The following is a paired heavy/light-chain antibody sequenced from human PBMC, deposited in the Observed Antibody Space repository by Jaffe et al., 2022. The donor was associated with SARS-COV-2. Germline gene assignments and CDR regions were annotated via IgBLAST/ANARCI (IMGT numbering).Light chain of an antibody. CDR3: QQYSSSIEYT. Sequence: ETVLTQSPGTLSLSPGERATLSCRASQSVSSSYLAWYQQKPGQAPRLLIYAVSSRATGIPDRFSGSGSGTDFTLTISRLEPEDFAVYYCQQYSSSIEYTFGQGTKLEIK. J-gene: IGKJ2*01. CDR1: QSVSSSY. V-gene: IGKV3-20*01. CDR2: AVS.
Heavy chain of an antibody. V-gene: IGHV4-59*08. D-gene: IGHD2-15*01. Sequence: QVQLQESGPGLVKPSETLSLTCTVSSGSISGYYWSWIRQPPGKGLEWIGYVHYIGTTIYNPSLKSRVTISVDTSNNQFSLDLKSLTAADTAVYYCARHCSGARCYSEAWFDSWGQGVLVSVSS. CDR1: SGSISGYY. CDR2: VHYIGTT. J-gene: IGHJ5*01. CDR3: ARHCSGARCYSEAWFDS.